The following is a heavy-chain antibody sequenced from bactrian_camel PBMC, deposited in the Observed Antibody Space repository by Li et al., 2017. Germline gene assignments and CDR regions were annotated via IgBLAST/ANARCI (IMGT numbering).Heavy chain of an antibody. CDR3: ASGNWLRDTGTWSEPGKFDS. D-gene: IGHD1*01. V-gene: IGHV3S40*01. CDR1: GSPGSC. J-gene: IGHJ4*01. Sequence: VQLVESGGGSVDVGGTLTLSCAFLGSPGSCMGWFRQAPGKEREGVASIYTGNGTAYYDDSMKGRFTISKDNAKNTIFLQMNSLKPEDSAMYYCASGNWLRDTGTWSEPGKFDSWGQGTQVTVS. CDR2: IYTGNGTA.